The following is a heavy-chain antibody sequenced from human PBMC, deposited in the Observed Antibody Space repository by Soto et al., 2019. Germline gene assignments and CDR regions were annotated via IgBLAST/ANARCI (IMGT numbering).Heavy chain of an antibody. CDR3: AREGGYDYREDFDY. CDR1: GFTFSSYW. D-gene: IGHD5-12*01. J-gene: IGHJ4*02. CDR2: INSDGSST. Sequence: VQLVESGGGLVQPGGSLRLSCAASGFTFSSYWMHWVRQAPGKGLVWVSRINSDGSSTSYADSVKGRFTISRDNAKNTLYLQMNSLRAEDTAVYYCAREGGYDYREDFDYWGQGTLVTVSS. V-gene: IGHV3-74*01.